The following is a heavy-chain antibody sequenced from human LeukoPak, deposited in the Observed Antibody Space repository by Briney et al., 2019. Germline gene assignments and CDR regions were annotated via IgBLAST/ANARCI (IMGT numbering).Heavy chain of an antibody. CDR3: ARELGGTKTGGFDI. Sequence: PGGSLRLSCAATGFRFSYHDMHWLRQAPGKGLEFVSLIGAAGAHTFYADSVKGRFTISRDNFQSTMYLQMDGLRPEDSAVYYCARELGGTKTGGFDIWGQGTVVTVSS. CDR1: GFRFSYHD. V-gene: IGHV3-64*02. CDR2: IGAAGAHT. D-gene: IGHD1-14*01. J-gene: IGHJ3*02.